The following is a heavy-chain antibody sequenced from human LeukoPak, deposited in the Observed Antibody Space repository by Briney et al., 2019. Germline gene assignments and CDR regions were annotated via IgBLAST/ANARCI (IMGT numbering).Heavy chain of an antibody. CDR3: ASSTGYSSGWTPMDYYGMDV. V-gene: IGHV4-59*01. Sequence: PSETLSLTCTVSGGSISRYYWSWIRQPPGKGLEWIGYIHYSGSTNYNPSLKSRVTISVDTSKNQFSLKLSSVTAADTAVYYCASSTGYSSGWTPMDYYGMDVWGQGTTVTVSS. J-gene: IGHJ6*02. D-gene: IGHD6-19*01. CDR1: GGSISRYY. CDR2: IHYSGST.